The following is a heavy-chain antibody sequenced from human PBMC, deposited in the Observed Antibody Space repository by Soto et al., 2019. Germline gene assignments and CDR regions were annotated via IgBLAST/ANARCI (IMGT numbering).Heavy chain of an antibody. CDR1: GFTFSSYG. CDR2: IWYDGSNK. J-gene: IGHJ5*02. Sequence: GGSLRLSCAASGFTFSSYGMHWVRQAPGKGLEWVAVIWYDGSNKYYADSVKGRFTISRDNSKNTLYLQMNSLRAEDTAVYYCAREGHSGSHNLWFDPWGQGTLVTVSS. V-gene: IGHV3-33*01. D-gene: IGHD1-26*01. CDR3: AREGHSGSHNLWFDP.